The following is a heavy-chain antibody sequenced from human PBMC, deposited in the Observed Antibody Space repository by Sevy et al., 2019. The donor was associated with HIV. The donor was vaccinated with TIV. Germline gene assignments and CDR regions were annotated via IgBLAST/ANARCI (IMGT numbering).Heavy chain of an antibody. D-gene: IGHD3-22*01. Sequence: GGSLRLSCAASGFTFSSYSMNWVRQAPGKGLEWVSYISSSSSTIYYADSVKGRFTMSRDNAKNSLYLQMNSLRDEDTAVYYCARHYYDSSAYYHNPPYWYFDLWGRGTLVTVSS. CDR3: ARHYYDSSAYYHNPPYWYFDL. J-gene: IGHJ2*01. V-gene: IGHV3-48*02. CDR2: ISSSSSTI. CDR1: GFTFSSYS.